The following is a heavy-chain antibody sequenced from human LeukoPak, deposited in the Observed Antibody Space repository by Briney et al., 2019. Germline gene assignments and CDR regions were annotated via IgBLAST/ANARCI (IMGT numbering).Heavy chain of an antibody. CDR1: GGSTSSYY. Sequence: SETLSLTCTVTGGSTSSYYWSWIRQPAGKGLEWIARMSASGTTNYNPSLKSRVNMSVDTSKNQFSLRLSSVTAADTAVYYCAGSPYGSGSPFDYWGQGTLVTVSS. D-gene: IGHD3-10*01. J-gene: IGHJ4*02. CDR3: AGSPYGSGSPFDY. V-gene: IGHV4-4*07. CDR2: MSASGTT.